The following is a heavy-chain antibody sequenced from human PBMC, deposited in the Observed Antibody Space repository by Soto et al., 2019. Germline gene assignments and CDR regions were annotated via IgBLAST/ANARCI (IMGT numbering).Heavy chain of an antibody. J-gene: IGHJ5*02. D-gene: IGHD5-12*01. CDR2: IYYSGST. V-gene: IGHV4-59*01. Sequence: QVQLQESGPGLVKPSETLSLTCTVSGGSISSYYWSWIRQPPGKGLEWIGYIYYSGSTNYNPSLKSRVTISVDTSKNQFSLKLSSVTAADTAVYYCAIVSGYDSPNWFDPWGQGTLVTVSS. CDR3: AIVSGYDSPNWFDP. CDR1: GGSISSYY.